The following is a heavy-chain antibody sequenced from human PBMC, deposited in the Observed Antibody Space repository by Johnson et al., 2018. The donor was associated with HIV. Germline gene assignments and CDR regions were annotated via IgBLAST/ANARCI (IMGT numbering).Heavy chain of an antibody. D-gene: IGHD3-16*02. CDR3: AKVGGSHDYVWGSYPGN. Sequence: MLLVESGGGLVQPGESLRLSCAASGFTFSSYWMTWVRQAPGKGLEWVANIKQDGSETHYVDSVKGRFTISRDNFKNTLYLQMKSLRAEDTAVYYCAKVGGSHDYVWGSYPGNWGQGTMVTVSS. V-gene: IGHV3-7*02. J-gene: IGHJ3*01. CDR2: IKQDGSET. CDR1: GFTFSSYW.